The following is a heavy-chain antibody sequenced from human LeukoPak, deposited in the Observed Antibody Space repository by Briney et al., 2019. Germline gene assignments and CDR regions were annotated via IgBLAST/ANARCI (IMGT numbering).Heavy chain of an antibody. J-gene: IGHJ5*02. CDR1: GGSISSSNW. Sequence: SSETLSLTCAVSGGSISSSNWWSWVRQPPGKGLEWIGEIYHSGSTNYNPSLKSRVTISVDTSKNQFSLKLSSVTAADTAVYYCARVVRNYYGSGSLNWFDPWGQGTLVTVSS. CDR2: IYHSGST. CDR3: ARVVRNYYGSGSLNWFDP. V-gene: IGHV4-4*02. D-gene: IGHD3-10*01.